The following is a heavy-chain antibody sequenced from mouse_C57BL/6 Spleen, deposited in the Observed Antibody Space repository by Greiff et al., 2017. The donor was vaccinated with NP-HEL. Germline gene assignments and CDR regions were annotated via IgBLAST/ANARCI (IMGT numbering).Heavy chain of an antibody. J-gene: IGHJ1*03. CDR3: ARVASGRYFDV. CDR2: ISYDGSN. CDR1: GYSITSGYY. D-gene: IGHD4-1*01. V-gene: IGHV3-6*01. Sequence: EVQLQESGPGLVKPSQSLSLTCSVTGYSITSGYYWNWIRQFPGNKLEWMGYISYDGSNNYNPSLKNRISITRDTSKNQFFLKLNSVTTEDTATYYCARVASGRYFDVWGTGTTVTVSS.